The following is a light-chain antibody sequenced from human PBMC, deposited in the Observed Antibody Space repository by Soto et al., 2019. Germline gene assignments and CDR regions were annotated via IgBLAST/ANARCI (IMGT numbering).Light chain of an antibody. J-gene: IGKJ1*01. V-gene: IGKV3-15*01. CDR2: GAS. Sequence: EIVMTQSPATLSVSPGERATLSCRASQSVSSNLAWYQQKPGQAPRLLIYGASTRATGIPARFSGSGSGTEFTHTISSLPSEDFAVYSWQQSNNWPPMAFGQGTKVEIK. CDR1: QSVSSN. CDR3: QQSNNWPPMA.